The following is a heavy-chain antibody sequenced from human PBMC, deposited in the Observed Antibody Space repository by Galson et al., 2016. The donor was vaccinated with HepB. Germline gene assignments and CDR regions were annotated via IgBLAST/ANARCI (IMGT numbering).Heavy chain of an antibody. CDR1: GGSINNANYY. CDR2: ISYNGDP. D-gene: IGHD1-1*01. J-gene: IGHJ5*02. V-gene: IGHV4-39*07. CDR3: AKDNWNDEGGWFDP. Sequence: TLSLTCTVSGGSINNANYYWGWVRQPPGRGLEWIGSISYNGDPYYNPSLKSRVTISVDTSTNQFSLNLRSVTAADTADYYCAKDNWNDEGGWFDPWGQGTLTTVSS.